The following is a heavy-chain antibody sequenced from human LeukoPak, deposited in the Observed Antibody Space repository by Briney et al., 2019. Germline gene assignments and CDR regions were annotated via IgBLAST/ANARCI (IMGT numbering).Heavy chain of an antibody. J-gene: IGHJ4*02. V-gene: IGHV1-18*01. CDR2: ISAYNGNT. CDR3: ASGKGIPRTWIQLWSTGYYFDY. CDR1: GYTFTSYG. D-gene: IGHD5-18*01. Sequence: ASVEVSCKASGYTFTSYGISWVRQAPGQGLEWMGWISAYNGNTNYAQKFQGRVTITADESTSTAYMELSSLRSEDTAVYYCASGKGIPRTWIQLWSTGYYFDYWGQGTLVTVSS.